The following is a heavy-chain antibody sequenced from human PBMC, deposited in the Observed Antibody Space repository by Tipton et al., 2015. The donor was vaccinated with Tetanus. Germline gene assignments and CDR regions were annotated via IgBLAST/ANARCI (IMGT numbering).Heavy chain of an antibody. CDR2: MNPNSGNT. V-gene: IGHV1-8*01. J-gene: IGHJ4*02. CDR1: GYTFTSYD. CDR3: ARRVYDSEETRIDY. Sequence: QLVQSGAEGKKPGASVKVSCKASGYTFTSYDINWVRQATGQGLEWMGWMNPNSGNTGYAQKFQGRVTMTRNTSISTAYMELSSRRSEDTAVYYCARRVYDSEETRIDYWGQGTLVTVTS. D-gene: IGHD3-22*01.